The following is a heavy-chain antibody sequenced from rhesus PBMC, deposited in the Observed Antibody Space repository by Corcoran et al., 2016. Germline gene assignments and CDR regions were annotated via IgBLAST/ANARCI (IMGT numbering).Heavy chain of an antibody. D-gene: IGHD3-3*01. J-gene: IGHJ4*01. CDR3: AKDNPGWTGYYVC. V-gene: IGHV5-43*01. CDR1: GYSSTGSW. Sequence: EVQLVQSGAEVKRPGESLRISCKTSGYSSTGSWISWVRQMPGKGLEWMGMIYPGDSDIRYSPSFQGQGTISADKSISTAYLQWSSLKASDTATYYCAKDNPGWTGYYVCWGQGVLVTVSS. CDR2: IYPGDSDI.